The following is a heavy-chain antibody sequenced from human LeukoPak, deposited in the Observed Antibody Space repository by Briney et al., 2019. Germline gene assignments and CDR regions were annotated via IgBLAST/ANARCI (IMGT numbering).Heavy chain of an antibody. CDR1: GFTFSSYG. J-gene: IGHJ4*02. V-gene: IGHV3-30*18. D-gene: IGHD2-8*01. CDR3: AKDRSVYCTNGVCTPGDY. Sequence: GGSLRLSCAASGFTFSSYGMHWVRQDPGKGLEWVAVISYDGSNKYYADSVKGRFTISRDNSKNTLYLQMNSLRAEDTAVYYCAKDRSVYCTNGVCTPGDYWGQGTLVTVSS. CDR2: ISYDGSNK.